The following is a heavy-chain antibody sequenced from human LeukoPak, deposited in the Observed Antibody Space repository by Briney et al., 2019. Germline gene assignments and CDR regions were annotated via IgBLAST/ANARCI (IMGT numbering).Heavy chain of an antibody. CDR2: ISSSSSYT. J-gene: IGHJ4*02. CDR3: ARGTGTTAYFDY. D-gene: IGHD1-1*01. Sequence: VGSPRLSCAASGFTFSDYYMSWIRQAPGKGLEWVSYISSSSSYTKYADSVKGRLTISRDNAKNSLYLQVNSLRAEDTAVYYCARGTGTTAYFDYWGQGTLVTVSS. V-gene: IGHV3-11*06. CDR1: GFTFSDYY.